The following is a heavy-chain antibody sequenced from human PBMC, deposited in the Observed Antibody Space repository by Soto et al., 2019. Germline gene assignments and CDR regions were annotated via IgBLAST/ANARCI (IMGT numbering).Heavy chain of an antibody. CDR3: ARHLRFLEWLSSAQPLYYYYMDV. J-gene: IGHJ6*03. D-gene: IGHD3-3*01. CDR2: IYPGDSDT. V-gene: IGHV5-51*01. CDR1: GYSFTSYW. Sequence: GESLKISCKGSGYSFTSYWIGWVRQMPGKGLEWMGIIYPGDSDTRYSPSFQGQVTISADKSISTAYLQWSSLKASDTAMYYCARHLRFLEWLSSAQPLYYYYMDVWGKGTTVTVSS.